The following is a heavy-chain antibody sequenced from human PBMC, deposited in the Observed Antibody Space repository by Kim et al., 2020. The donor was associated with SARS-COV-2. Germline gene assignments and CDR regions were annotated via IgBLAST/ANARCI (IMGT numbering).Heavy chain of an antibody. J-gene: IGHJ4*02. D-gene: IGHD2-15*01. CDR2: TRGRT. V-gene: IGHV4-4*07. Sequence: TRGRTKNNPSLQSRVTMSVDMAKNQYSLKLSSVTAADTAVYYCASAVGHWGQGTLVTVST. CDR3: ASAVGH.